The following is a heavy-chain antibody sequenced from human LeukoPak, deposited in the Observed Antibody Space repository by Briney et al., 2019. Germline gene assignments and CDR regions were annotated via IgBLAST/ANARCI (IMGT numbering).Heavy chain of an antibody. Sequence: ASVKVSCKASGYTFSGYYIHWVRQAPGQGLEWMGYSSPNSGGANSAQKFRGRVTMTRDTSISTAYMELNRLTSDDTAVYYCATSAGDYRAGHYYYMGVWGKGTSVTVSS. J-gene: IGHJ6*03. CDR2: SSPNSGGA. D-gene: IGHD4-11*01. V-gene: IGHV1-2*02. CDR1: GYTFSGYY. CDR3: ATSAGDYRAGHYYYMGV.